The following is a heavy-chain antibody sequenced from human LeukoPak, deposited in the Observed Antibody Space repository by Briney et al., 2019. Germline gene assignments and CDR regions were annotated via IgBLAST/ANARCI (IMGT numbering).Heavy chain of an antibody. CDR3: YLLFTDYYGSVESMDV. CDR2: ISSSSSYI. Sequence: GGSLRLSCAASGFTFSSYSMNWVRQAPGKGLEWVSSISSSSSYIYYADSVKGRFTISRDNAKNSLYLQMNSLRAEDTAVYYCYLLFTDYYGSVESMDVWGKGTTVTVSS. CDR1: GFTFSSYS. J-gene: IGHJ6*03. V-gene: IGHV3-21*01. D-gene: IGHD3-10*01.